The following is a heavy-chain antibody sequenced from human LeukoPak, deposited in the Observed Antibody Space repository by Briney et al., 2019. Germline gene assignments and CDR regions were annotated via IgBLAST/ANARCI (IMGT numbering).Heavy chain of an antibody. V-gene: IGHV3-30*01. CDR1: GFTFNNYP. J-gene: IGHJ4*02. Sequence: GGSLRLSCAASGFTFNNYPMHWVRRAPGKGLEWVALISYDGRKDYFAESVKGRFTMSRDNSKNTLFLRMNTLRAEDTAVYYCARRSGSSFDYWGQGTVVTVSS. D-gene: IGHD6-6*01. CDR3: ARRSGSSFDY. CDR2: ISYDGRKD.